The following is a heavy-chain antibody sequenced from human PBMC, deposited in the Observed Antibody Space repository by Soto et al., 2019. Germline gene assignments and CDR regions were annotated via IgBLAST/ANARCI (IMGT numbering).Heavy chain of an antibody. CDR3: AKGDYGYSSSWRTLNRNYFDY. D-gene: IGHD6-13*01. J-gene: IGHJ4*02. V-gene: IGHV3-9*01. CDR1: GFTFDDYA. Sequence: EVQLVESGGGLVQPGRSLRLSCAASGFTFDDYAMHWVRQAPGKGLEWVSGISWNSGSIGYADSVKGRFTISRDNAKNSLYLQVNSLRAEDTALYYCAKGDYGYSSSWRTLNRNYFDYWGQGTLVTVSS. CDR2: ISWNSGSI.